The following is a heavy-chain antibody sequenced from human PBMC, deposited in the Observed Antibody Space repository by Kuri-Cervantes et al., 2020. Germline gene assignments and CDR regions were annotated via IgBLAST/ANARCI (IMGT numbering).Heavy chain of an antibody. CDR2: ARDKPHSYTT. D-gene: IGHD5-18*01. CDR3: AKDQIGIQLPLEAYYYYGMDV. Sequence: GESLKISCAASGLTFSDRYMDWVRQAPGKGLEWVGRARDKPHSYTTEYAASVKGRFSISRDDSKNSLYLQMNSLKTEDTAVYYCAKDQIGIQLPLEAYYYYGMDVWGQGTTVTVSS. J-gene: IGHJ6*02. CDR1: GLTFSDRY. V-gene: IGHV3-72*01.